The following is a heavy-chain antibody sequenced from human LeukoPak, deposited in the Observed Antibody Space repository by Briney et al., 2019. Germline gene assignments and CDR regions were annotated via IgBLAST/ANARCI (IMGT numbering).Heavy chain of an antibody. CDR2: ISGSGGST. Sequence: GGSLRLSCAASGFTFSSYAMSWVRQAPGKGLEWVSAISGSGGSTYYADSVKARFTISRDNSKNTLYLQMNSLRAEDTAVYYCAKDYLGYGDYGWDYWGQGTLVTVSS. J-gene: IGHJ4*02. CDR1: GFTFSSYA. V-gene: IGHV3-23*01. CDR3: AKDYLGYGDYGWDY. D-gene: IGHD4-17*01.